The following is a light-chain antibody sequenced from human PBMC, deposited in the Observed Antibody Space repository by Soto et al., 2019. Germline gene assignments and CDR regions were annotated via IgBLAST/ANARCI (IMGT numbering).Light chain of an antibody. J-gene: IGLJ1*01. V-gene: IGLV2-8*01. CDR3: KSYAGSNTYV. CDR1: KNDIGVYDF. CDR2: EVV. Sequence: QSVLTQPPSAPGSPGQSVTISCTGTKNDIGVYDFVSWYQHHPGKAPRLIIYEVVQRPSGVPDRFSGSKSGNTDSLTVSGLQAADEADYFCKSYAGSNTYVFGSGTKGTV.